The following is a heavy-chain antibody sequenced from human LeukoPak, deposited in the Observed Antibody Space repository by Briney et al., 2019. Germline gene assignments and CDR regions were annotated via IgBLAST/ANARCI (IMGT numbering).Heavy chain of an antibody. J-gene: IGHJ6*02. CDR3: ARALTYSSGWSSYYYYYYGMDV. CDR2: ISGSGGST. Sequence: GGSLRLSCAVSGFTFSSYAMSWVRQAPGKGLEWVSAISGSGGSTYYADSVKGRFTISRDNSKNTLYLQMNSLRAEDTAVYYCARALTYSSGWSSYYYYYYGMDVWGQGTTVTVSS. V-gene: IGHV3-23*01. D-gene: IGHD6-19*01. CDR1: GFTFSSYA.